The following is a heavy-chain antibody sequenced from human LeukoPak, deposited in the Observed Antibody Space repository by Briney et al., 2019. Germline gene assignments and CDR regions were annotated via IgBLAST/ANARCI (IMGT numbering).Heavy chain of an antibody. CDR1: GGSFSGYY. Sequence: SETLSLTCAVYGGSFSGYYWSWIRHRPGRGLEWIGEINHSGSTNYNPSIKSRVTISVDTSKNQFSLKLSSVTAADTAVYYCARGLGVVPAALNWFDPWGQGTLVTVSS. CDR3: ARGLGVVPAALNWFDP. CDR2: INHSGST. J-gene: IGHJ5*02. D-gene: IGHD2-2*01. V-gene: IGHV4-34*01.